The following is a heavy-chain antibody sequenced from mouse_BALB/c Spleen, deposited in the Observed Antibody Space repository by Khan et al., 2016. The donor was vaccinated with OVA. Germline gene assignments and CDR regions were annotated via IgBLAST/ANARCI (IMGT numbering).Heavy chain of an antibody. V-gene: IGHV2-9*02. CDR1: GFSLTSYA. CDR3: ARNREPDYFDY. Sequence: QVQLKESGPGLVAPSQSLSITYTVTGFSLTSYAIHWIRQPPGKGLEWLGIIWAGGSTNYNSALMSRLSISKDNSKSQVFLKMNSLQTHDTAMYYCARNREPDYFDYWGQGTTLTVSS. J-gene: IGHJ2*01. CDR2: IWAGGST.